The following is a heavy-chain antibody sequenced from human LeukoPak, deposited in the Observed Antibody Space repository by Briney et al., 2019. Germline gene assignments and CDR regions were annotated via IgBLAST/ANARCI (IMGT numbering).Heavy chain of an antibody. CDR1: GGSISSSSYY. J-gene: IGHJ4*02. Sequence: PSETLSLTCTVSGGSISSSSYYWGWIRQPPGKGLEWIGSIYYSGSTNNNPSLKRRVTISVDTSKNQYSLKLSSVTAAAEAAYVCPRRRTMCVFFADAFDFWGQGTLVTVSS. CDR2: IYYSGST. CDR3: PRRRTMCVFFADAFDF. V-gene: IGHV4-39*01. D-gene: IGHD1-14*01.